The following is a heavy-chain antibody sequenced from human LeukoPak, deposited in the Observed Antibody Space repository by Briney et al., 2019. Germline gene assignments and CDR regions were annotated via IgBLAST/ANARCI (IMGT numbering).Heavy chain of an antibody. D-gene: IGHD6-19*01. CDR1: GGSISSSSYY. V-gene: IGHV4-39*01. CDR2: IYYSGST. CDR3: ARLKRYSSGWYHYFDY. Sequence: SETLSLTCTVSGGSISSSSYYWGWIRQPPGKGLEWIGSIYYSGSTYYNPSLKSRVTISVDTSKNQFSLKLSSVTAADTAVYYCARLKRYSSGWYHYFDYWGQGTLVTVSS. J-gene: IGHJ4*02.